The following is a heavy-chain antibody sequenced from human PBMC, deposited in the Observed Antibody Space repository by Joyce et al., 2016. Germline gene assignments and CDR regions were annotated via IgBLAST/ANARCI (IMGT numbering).Heavy chain of an antibody. CDR2: INSKNGNT. CDR3: ARDDQANQNYDFWSGYVLGAFDI. CDR1: GYTFANYA. D-gene: IGHD3-3*01. V-gene: IGHV1-3*01. Sequence: QVQLVQSGAEVKKPGASVKVSCKASGYTFANYAIHWVRQAPGQRLEWMGWINSKNGNTKYSQKFQGRVTITRDTFASTAFMELSSLKSEDSAVYYCARDDQANQNYDFWSGYVLGAFDIWGQGTMVTVSS. J-gene: IGHJ3*02.